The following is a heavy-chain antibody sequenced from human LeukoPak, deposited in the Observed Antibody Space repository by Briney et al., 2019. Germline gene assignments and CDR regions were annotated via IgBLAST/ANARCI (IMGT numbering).Heavy chain of an antibody. D-gene: IGHD3-3*01. CDR2: IYYSGST. Sequence: PSQTLSLTCTVSGGSISSGGYYWSWIRQHPGKGLEWIGYIYYSGSTYYNPSLKSRVTISVDTSKNQFSLKLSSVTAADTAVYYRARGYDFWSGSSYGMDVWGQGTTVTVSS. V-gene: IGHV4-31*03. J-gene: IGHJ6*02. CDR1: GGSISSGGYY. CDR3: ARGYDFWSGSSYGMDV.